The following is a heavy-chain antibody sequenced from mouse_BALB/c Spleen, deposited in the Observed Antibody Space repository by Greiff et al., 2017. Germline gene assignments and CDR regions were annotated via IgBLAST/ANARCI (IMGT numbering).Heavy chain of an antibody. CDR1: GYTFTSYV. V-gene: IGHV1-14*01. CDR3: ARVRAYYGNYYAMDY. J-gene: IGHJ4*01. Sequence: EVQLQQSGPQLVKPGASVKMSCKASGYTFTSYVMHWVKQKPGQGLEWIGYINPYNDGTKYNEKFKGKATLTSDKSSSTAYMELSSLTSEDSAVYYCARVRAYYGNYYAMDYWGQGTSVTVSS. D-gene: IGHD2-10*01. CDR2: INPYNDGT.